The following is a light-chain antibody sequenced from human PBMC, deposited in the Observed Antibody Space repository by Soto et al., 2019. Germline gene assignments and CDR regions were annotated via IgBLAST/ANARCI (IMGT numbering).Light chain of an antibody. V-gene: IGKV3-20*01. CDR2: GAS. CDR1: QSVGSN. CDR3: HQYGSSPWT. J-gene: IGKJ1*01. Sequence: EIVMTQSPATLSVSPGETATLSCRASQSVGSNLAWYQQKPGQAPRLLIYGASSRATGIPDRFSGSGSGTDFTLTISRLEPEDFAVYFCHQYGSSPWTFGQGTKVDI.